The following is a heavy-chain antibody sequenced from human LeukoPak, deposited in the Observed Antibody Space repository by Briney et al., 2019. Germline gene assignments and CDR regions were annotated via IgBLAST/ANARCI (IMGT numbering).Heavy chain of an antibody. D-gene: IGHD3-16*02. CDR1: GGSISSYY. Sequence: SETRSLTCTVSGGSISSYYWSWIRQPPGKGLEWIGYIYYSGSTNYNPSLKSRVTISVDTSKNQFSLKLSSVTAADTAVYYCARDGPYDYVWGSYRPYGMDVWGQGTTVTVSS. CDR2: IYYSGST. CDR3: ARDGPYDYVWGSYRPYGMDV. V-gene: IGHV4-59*01. J-gene: IGHJ6*02.